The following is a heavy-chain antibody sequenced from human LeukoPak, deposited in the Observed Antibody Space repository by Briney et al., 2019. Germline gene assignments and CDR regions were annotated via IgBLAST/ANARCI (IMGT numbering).Heavy chain of an antibody. V-gene: IGHV3-30*01. CDR2: ISYDGSNK. D-gene: IGHD1-26*01. J-gene: IGHJ4*02. CDR1: GFTFSSYA. CDR3: VRDYSGSYILDY. Sequence: GGSLRLSCAASGFTFSSYAMHWVRQAPGKGLEWVAVISYDGSNKYYADSVKGRFTISRDNSKNTLYLQMNSLRAEDTAVYYCVRDYSGSYILDYWGQGTLVTVSS.